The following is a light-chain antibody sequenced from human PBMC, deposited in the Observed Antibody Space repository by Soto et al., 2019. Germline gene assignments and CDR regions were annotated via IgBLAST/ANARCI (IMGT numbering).Light chain of an antibody. CDR2: DNN. V-gene: IGLV1-51*01. CDR1: SSNIGNNY. J-gene: IGLJ1*01. CDR3: GTWDSSLSAYYV. Sequence: QSVLTRPPSWSAAPGQKVTISGSGSSSNIGNNYVSWYQQLPGTAPKLLIYDNNKRPSGIPDRFSGSKSGTSATLGITGLQTGDEADYYCGTWDSSLSAYYVFGTGTKVTVL.